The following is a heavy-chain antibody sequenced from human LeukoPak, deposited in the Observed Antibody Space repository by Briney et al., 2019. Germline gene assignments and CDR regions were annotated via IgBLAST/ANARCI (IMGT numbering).Heavy chain of an antibody. CDR2: ISGSSGST. Sequence: GGSLRLSCAASGFTFSSYAMSWVRQAPGKGLEWVSGISGSSGSTYHADSVKGRFTISRDNSKNTLNLQMNSLRAEDTAVYYCAEALGSGARAYYYYGMDVWGQGTTVTVSS. CDR1: GFTFSSYA. V-gene: IGHV3-23*01. J-gene: IGHJ6*02. CDR3: AEALGSGARAYYYYGMDV. D-gene: IGHD3-10*01.